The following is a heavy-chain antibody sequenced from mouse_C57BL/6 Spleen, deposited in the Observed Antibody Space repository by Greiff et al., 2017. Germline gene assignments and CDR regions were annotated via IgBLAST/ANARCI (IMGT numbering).Heavy chain of an antibody. CDR2: IYPSDSET. Sequence: QVQLQQPGAELVRPGSSVKLSCKASGYTFTSYWMDWVKQRPGQGLEWIGNIYPSDSETHYNQKFKDKATLTVDKSSSTAYMQLSSLTSEDSAVYYCAREGASSYGAMDYWGQGTSVTVSS. D-gene: IGHD1-1*01. CDR3: AREGASSYGAMDY. V-gene: IGHV1-61*01. J-gene: IGHJ4*01. CDR1: GYTFTSYW.